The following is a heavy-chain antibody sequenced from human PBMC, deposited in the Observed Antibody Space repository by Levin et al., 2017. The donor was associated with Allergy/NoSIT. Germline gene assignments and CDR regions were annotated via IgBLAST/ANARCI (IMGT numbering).Heavy chain of an antibody. CDR2: INQDESEK. CDR1: GFTFSIYW. Sequence: GESLKISCAASGFTFSIYWMSWVRQAPGKGLEWVATINQDESEKYYVGSVKGRFTVSRDNAKNSLYLQMNSLRAEDTAVYYCARAHFPAFHYWGQGTLVTVSS. CDR3: ARAHFPAFHY. V-gene: IGHV3-7*04. D-gene: IGHD6-25*01. J-gene: IGHJ4*02.